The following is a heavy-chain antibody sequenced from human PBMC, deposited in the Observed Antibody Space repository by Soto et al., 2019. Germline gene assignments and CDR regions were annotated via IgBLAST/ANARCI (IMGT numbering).Heavy chain of an antibody. Sequence: QVQLVQSGPEVKKPGAAVTVSCTASGYPFINHYVHWVRQAPGQGLAWVGLINAHSGTTSSAPQFHGRVTMTTETSTSTVDMELSSLRIEDTAGYYCAKDLKVGPRGWARDYWGQGTLGTVSS. J-gene: IGHJ4*02. V-gene: IGHV1-46*03. CDR3: AKDLKVGPRGWARDY. CDR1: GYPFINHY. D-gene: IGHD6-19*01. CDR2: INAHSGTT.